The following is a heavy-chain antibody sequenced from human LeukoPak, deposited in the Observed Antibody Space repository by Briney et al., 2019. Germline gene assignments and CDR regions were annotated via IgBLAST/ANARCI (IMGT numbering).Heavy chain of an antibody. CDR2: INHSGST. CDR3: ARVGQYSSGWYDFDY. Sequence: SETQSLTCAVYGGSFSGYYWSWIRQPPGKGLEWIGEINHSGSTNYNPSLKSRVTISVDTSKNQFSLKLSSVTAADTAVYYCARVGQYSSGWYDFDYWGQGTLVTVSS. CDR1: GGSFSGYY. D-gene: IGHD6-19*01. J-gene: IGHJ4*02. V-gene: IGHV4-34*01.